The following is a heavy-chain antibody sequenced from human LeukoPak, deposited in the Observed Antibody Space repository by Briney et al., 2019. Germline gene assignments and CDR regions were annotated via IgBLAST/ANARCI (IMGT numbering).Heavy chain of an antibody. Sequence: GGSLRLSCVGSGFTFSSHAMSWVRQAPEKGLEWVSGIYESGQTTHYADSVKGRFSISRDNSKNTLYLQMDSLRGEDAAIYYCAKDYRIGYSDHFDYWGQGALVTVSS. V-gene: IGHV3-23*01. J-gene: IGHJ4*02. D-gene: IGHD2-21*01. CDR2: IYESGQTT. CDR3: AKDYRIGYSDHFDY. CDR1: GFTFSSHA.